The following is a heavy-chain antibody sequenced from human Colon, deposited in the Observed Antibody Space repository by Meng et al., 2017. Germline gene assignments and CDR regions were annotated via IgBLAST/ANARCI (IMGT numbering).Heavy chain of an antibody. Sequence: VQESGSGLRTRGRTVALTVAVVGGACRKKWWSWCSQAQVRGLEGIGEIHHSGMTKYNPPLKSRVTMSVDKTKKQVSLNLVSMTAAEVAVYYCARNSNYGDSQGLDYGMDVWGQGTTVTVSS. V-gene: IGHV4-4*02. D-gene: IGHD3-22*01. CDR1: GGACRKKW. CDR3: ARNSNYGDSQGLDYGMDV. CDR2: IHHSGMT. J-gene: IGHJ6*02.